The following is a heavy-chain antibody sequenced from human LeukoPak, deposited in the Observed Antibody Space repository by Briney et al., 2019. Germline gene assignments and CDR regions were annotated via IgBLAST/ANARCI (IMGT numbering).Heavy chain of an antibody. J-gene: IGHJ3*02. CDR2: IYYSGST. Sequence: SETLSLTCTVSGGSVSSGSYYWSWIRQPPGKGLEWIGYIYYSGSTNYNPSLKSRVTISVDTSKNQFSLKLSSVTAADTAVYYCARVLYYDSSGYYSYDAFDIWGQGTMVTVSS. V-gene: IGHV4-61*01. CDR3: ARVLYYDSSGYYSYDAFDI. CDR1: GGSVSSGSYY. D-gene: IGHD3-22*01.